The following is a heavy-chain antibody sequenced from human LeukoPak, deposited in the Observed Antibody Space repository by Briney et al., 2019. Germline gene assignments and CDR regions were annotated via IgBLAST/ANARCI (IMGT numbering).Heavy chain of an antibody. J-gene: IGHJ5*02. Sequence: PGGSLRLSCAASGFTFRTYSMNWVRQAPGKGLEWVSSTNNRGSDTYYADSVKGRFTISRDNAKNSLYLQMNSLRAEDTAVYYCARDSNYDFWSGYHNWFDPWGQGTLVTVSS. CDR3: ARDSNYDFWSGYHNWFDP. CDR1: GFTFRTYS. D-gene: IGHD3-3*01. CDR2: TNNRGSDT. V-gene: IGHV3-21*01.